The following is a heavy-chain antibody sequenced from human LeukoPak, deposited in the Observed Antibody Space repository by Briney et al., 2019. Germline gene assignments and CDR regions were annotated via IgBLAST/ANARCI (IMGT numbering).Heavy chain of an antibody. Sequence: SVKVSCKASGFTFTSSAVQWVRQARGQRLEWIGWIVVGSGNTNYAQKFQERVTITRDMSTSTAYMELSSLRTEDTAVYYCASGSSGYTPIDYWGQGTLVTVSS. J-gene: IGHJ4*02. V-gene: IGHV1-58*01. CDR2: IVVGSGNT. D-gene: IGHD3-22*01. CDR1: GFTFTSSA. CDR3: ASGSSGYTPIDY.